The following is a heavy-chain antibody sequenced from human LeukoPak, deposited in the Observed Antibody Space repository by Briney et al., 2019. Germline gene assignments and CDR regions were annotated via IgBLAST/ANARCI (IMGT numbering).Heavy chain of an antibody. CDR1: GFTFTTYS. CDR2: ISSGGSAI. V-gene: IGHV3-21*06. J-gene: IGHJ3*02. D-gene: IGHD2-2*02. Sequence: KPGGSLRLSCEASGFTFTTYSMTWVRQAPGKGLEWVSIISSGGSAIFSADSVKGRFIISRDNAKDSLYLQMNSLRAEDTAVYYCARSYPIRTVGDAFDIWGQGTMVTVSS. CDR3: ARSYPIRTVGDAFDI.